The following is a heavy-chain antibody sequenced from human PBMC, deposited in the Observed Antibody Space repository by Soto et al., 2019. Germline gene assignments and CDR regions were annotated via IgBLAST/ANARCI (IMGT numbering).Heavy chain of an antibody. CDR3: ARHARKYHDAFDI. Sequence: SETLSLTCTVSGGSISSSSYYWGWIRQPPGKGLEWIGSIYYSGSTYYNPSLKSRVTISVDTSKNQFSLKLSSVTAADTAVYYCARHARKYHDAFDIWGQGTTVTVSS. CDR2: IYYSGST. CDR1: GGSISSSSYY. D-gene: IGHD2-2*01. V-gene: IGHV4-39*01. J-gene: IGHJ3*02.